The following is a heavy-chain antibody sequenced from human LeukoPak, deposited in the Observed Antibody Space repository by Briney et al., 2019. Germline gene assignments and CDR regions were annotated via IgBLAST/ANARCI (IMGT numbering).Heavy chain of an antibody. D-gene: IGHD3-22*01. Sequence: SVKVSCKASGGTFSSYAISWVRQAPGQGLEWMGRIIPIFGTANYAQKFQGRVTITTDESTSTAYMELSSLRSEDTAVYYCARDVRVGYDSSGYPLDYWGQGTLVTVSS. CDR1: GGTFSSYA. J-gene: IGHJ4*02. V-gene: IGHV1-69*05. CDR2: IIPIFGTA. CDR3: ARDVRVGYDSSGYPLDY.